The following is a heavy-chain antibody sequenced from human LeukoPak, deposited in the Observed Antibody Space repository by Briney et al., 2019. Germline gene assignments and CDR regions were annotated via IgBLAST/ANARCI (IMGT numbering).Heavy chain of an antibody. CDR3: AKDFIGYFDY. J-gene: IGHJ4*02. CDR1: GFTFSIYW. Sequence: GGSLRLSCAASGFTFSIYWMTWVRQAPGKGREWVANIKQDGSEKYYVDSVKGRFTISRDNAKNSLFLQMNSLRAEDTAVYYCAKDFIGYFDYWGQGTLVTVSS. D-gene: IGHD3-10*01. CDR2: IKQDGSEK. V-gene: IGHV3-7*03.